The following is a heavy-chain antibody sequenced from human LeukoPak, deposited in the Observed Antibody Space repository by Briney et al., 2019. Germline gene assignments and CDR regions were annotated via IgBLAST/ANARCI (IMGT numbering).Heavy chain of an antibody. CDR2: INHSGST. CDR1: GGSFSGYY. J-gene: IGHJ4*02. V-gene: IGHV4-34*01. Sequence: PSQTLSLTCAVYGGSFSGYYWSWIRQPPGKGLEWIGEINHSGSTNYNPSLKSRVTISVDTSKNQFSLKLSSVTAADTAVYYCARGLRLAFDYWGQGTLVTVSS. D-gene: IGHD2-21*01. CDR3: ARGLRLAFDY.